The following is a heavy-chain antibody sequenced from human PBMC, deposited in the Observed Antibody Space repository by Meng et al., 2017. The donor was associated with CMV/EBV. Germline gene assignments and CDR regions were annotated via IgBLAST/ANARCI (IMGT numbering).Heavy chain of an antibody. CDR1: GFTFSSYE. CDR2: ISSSGSTI. CDR3: ARDHCSSTSCYYYYGMDV. J-gene: IGHJ6*02. D-gene: IGHD2-2*01. Sequence: GESLKISCAASGFTFSSYEMNWVRQAPGKGLEWVSYISSSGSTIYYADSVKGRFTISRDNAKNSLYLQMNSLRAEDTAVYYCARDHCSSTSCYYYYGMDVWGQGTTVTVSS. V-gene: IGHV3-48*03.